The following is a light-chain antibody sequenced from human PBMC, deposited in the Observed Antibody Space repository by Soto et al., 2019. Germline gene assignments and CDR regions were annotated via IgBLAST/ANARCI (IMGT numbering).Light chain of an antibody. Sequence: QSALTQPASVSGSPGQSITISRTGTSSDVGDYNYVSWYQQHPGKVPKLMIYDVSNRPSGVSYRFSGSKSGNTASLTISGLQAEDEADYYCSSYTSSTSTRAFGGGTKLTVL. V-gene: IGLV2-14*01. CDR3: SSYTSSTSTRA. CDR1: SSDVGDYNY. J-gene: IGLJ2*01. CDR2: DVS.